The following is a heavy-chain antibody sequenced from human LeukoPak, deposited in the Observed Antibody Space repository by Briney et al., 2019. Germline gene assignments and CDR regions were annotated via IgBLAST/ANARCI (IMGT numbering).Heavy chain of an antibody. D-gene: IGHD2-2*01. J-gene: IGHJ4*02. CDR3: TRGLVPAAYYPKYYFDY. V-gene: IGHV3-49*03. CDR1: GFTFGDYA. CDR2: IRSKAYGGTT. Sequence: GSLSLSCTASGFTFGDYAMSWFRQAPGKGLEWVGFIRSKAYGGTTEYAASVKGRFTISRDDSKSIAYLQMNSLKTEDTAVYYCTRGLVPAAYYPKYYFDYWGQGTLVTVSS.